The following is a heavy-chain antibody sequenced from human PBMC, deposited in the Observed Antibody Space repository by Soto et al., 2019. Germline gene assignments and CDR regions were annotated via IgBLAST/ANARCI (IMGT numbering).Heavy chain of an antibody. CDR1: GFTFSSYG. J-gene: IGHJ4*02. V-gene: IGHV3-33*01. Sequence: QVQLVESGGGVVQPGRSLRLSCAASGFTFSSYGMHWVSQDPGKGLEWVAVIWYDGSNKYYADSVKGRFTISRDNSKNTLYLQMNSLRVEDTAVYYCARVSTGYGDFFDYWGQGTLVTVSS. CDR3: ARVSTGYGDFFDY. CDR2: IWYDGSNK. D-gene: IGHD4-17*01.